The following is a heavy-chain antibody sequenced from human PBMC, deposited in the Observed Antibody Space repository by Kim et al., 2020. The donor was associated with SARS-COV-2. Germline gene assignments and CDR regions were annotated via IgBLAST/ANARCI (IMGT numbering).Heavy chain of an antibody. Sequence: RVTISVDTSKNQFSLKLSSVTAADTAVYYCARGIVVVPAAMVGVGWFDPWGQGTLVTVSS. V-gene: IGHV4-34*01. CDR3: ARGIVVVPAAMVGVGWFDP. J-gene: IGHJ5*02. D-gene: IGHD2-2*01.